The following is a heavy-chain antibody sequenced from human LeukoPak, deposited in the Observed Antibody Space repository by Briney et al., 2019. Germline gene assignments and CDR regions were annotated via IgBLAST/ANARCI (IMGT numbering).Heavy chain of an antibody. V-gene: IGHV3-15*01. CDR1: GFTFSNAW. CDR3: TTELDVRPNHY. CDR2: IKRKSDGGTT. D-gene: IGHD1-14*01. J-gene: IGHJ4*02. Sequence: NPGGSLRLSCAASGFTFSNAWMSWVRQAPGKGLEWVGRIKRKSDGGTTDYAAPVKGRLTISRDDLKNTWYLEMKSLKTESTARYYCTTELDVRPNHYWGQGTLVTVSS.